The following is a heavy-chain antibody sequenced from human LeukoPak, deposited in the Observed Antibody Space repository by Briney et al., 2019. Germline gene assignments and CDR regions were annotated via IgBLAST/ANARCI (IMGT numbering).Heavy chain of an antibody. V-gene: IGHV1-2*02. CDR2: INPNSGAT. D-gene: IGHD1-26*01. CDR1: RYTFTGYY. Sequence: GASVTVSCKASRYTFTGYYLHWVRQATGQGREWMGWINPNSGATNYAQKFQGRVTMTSDTSISTAYMELSRLRSDDTAAYYCARANRVGATPAEPYFDYWGQGTLVTVSS. CDR3: ARANRVGATPAEPYFDY. J-gene: IGHJ4*02.